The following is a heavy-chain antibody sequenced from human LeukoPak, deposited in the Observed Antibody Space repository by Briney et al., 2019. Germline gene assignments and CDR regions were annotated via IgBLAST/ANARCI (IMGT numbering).Heavy chain of an antibody. D-gene: IGHD5-18*01. V-gene: IGHV3-23*01. CDR3: AKGGDSYGSSYFDY. Sequence: GGSLRLSCAASGFTFSSYAMSWVRQAPGKGLEGVSAISGSGGSTYYADSVKGRFTISRDNSKNTLSLQMNSLRAEDTAVYYCAKGGDSYGSSYFDYWGQGTLVTVSS. J-gene: IGHJ4*02. CDR1: GFTFSSYA. CDR2: ISGSGGST.